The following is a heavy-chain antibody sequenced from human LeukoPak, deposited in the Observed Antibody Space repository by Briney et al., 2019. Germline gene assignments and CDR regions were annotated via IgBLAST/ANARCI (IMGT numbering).Heavy chain of an antibody. Sequence: ASVKVSCKASGYTFTGYYMHWVRQAPGQGLEWMGWINPNSGGTNYAQKFQGRVTMTRDTSISTAYMELSRLRPDDTAVYYCARDRVTMVRGAHRGLDYWGQGTLVTVSS. CDR3: ARDRVTMVRGAHRGLDY. CDR1: GYTFTGYY. V-gene: IGHV1-2*02. CDR2: INPNSGGT. D-gene: IGHD3-10*01. J-gene: IGHJ4*02.